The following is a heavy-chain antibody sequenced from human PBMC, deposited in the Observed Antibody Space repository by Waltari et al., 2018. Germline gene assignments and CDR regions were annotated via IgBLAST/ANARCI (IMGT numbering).Heavy chain of an antibody. J-gene: IGHJ5*02. Sequence: EVQVVESGGGLVQPGGSLKLSCAPSGFIFNHYAINWVRQAPGKGLEWVSGINGYGDKTYYADSVKGRFTLSRDNSRNTLSLQMNSLRAEDTAVYYCAKAHFYDTSGYIEHWGQGTLVTVSS. CDR3: AKAHFYDTSGYIEH. CDR2: INGYGDKT. V-gene: IGHV3-23*04. CDR1: GFIFNHYA. D-gene: IGHD3-22*01.